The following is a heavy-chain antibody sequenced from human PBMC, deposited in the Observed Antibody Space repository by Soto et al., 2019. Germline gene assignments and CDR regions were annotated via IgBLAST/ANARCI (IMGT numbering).Heavy chain of an antibody. V-gene: IGHV3-23*01. D-gene: IGHD3-10*01. CDR3: AKDPSSGFAMENYFDY. Sequence: EVQLSGSGGGLVQPGGSLRLSCAASGFTFSSYAMSWVRQAPGKGLEWVSAISGSSTSTYYSDSVKGRFTISRDNSKNWRYLQMNSLRAEDTAVYYCAKDPSSGFAMENYFDYWGHGTLVTVSS. CDR2: ISGSSTST. CDR1: GFTFSSYA. J-gene: IGHJ4*01.